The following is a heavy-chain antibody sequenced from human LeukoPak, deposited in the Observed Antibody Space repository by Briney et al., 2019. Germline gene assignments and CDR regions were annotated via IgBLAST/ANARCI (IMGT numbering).Heavy chain of an antibody. CDR3: ARHGDKGFGY. Sequence: SETLSLTCTVSGGSISSYYWSWIRQPPGKGLEWIGYIYYSGSTNYNPSLKSRVTISVDTSKNQFSLKLSSVTAADTAVYYCARHGDKGFGYWGQGTLVTVSS. D-gene: IGHD4-17*01. CDR1: GGSISSYY. J-gene: IGHJ4*02. CDR2: IYYSGST. V-gene: IGHV4-59*01.